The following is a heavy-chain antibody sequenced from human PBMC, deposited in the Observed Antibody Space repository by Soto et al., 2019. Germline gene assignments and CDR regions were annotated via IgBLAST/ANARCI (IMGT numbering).Heavy chain of an antibody. J-gene: IGHJ4*02. Sequence: QVQLQESGPGLVRPSETLSLTCTVSGGSISAYYWGWVRQPPGKGLEWIGHIYYTGGTRYNPSLTSRVTISVDTSRIHFSPRLNSVAAADTAVYYCARTLVTGYSDSWGQGTLVTVSS. V-gene: IGHV4-59*01. CDR3: ARTLVTGYSDS. CDR1: GGSISAYY. CDR2: IYYTGGT. D-gene: IGHD3-9*01.